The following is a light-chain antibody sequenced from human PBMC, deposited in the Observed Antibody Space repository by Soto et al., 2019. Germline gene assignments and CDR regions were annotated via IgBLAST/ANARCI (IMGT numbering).Light chain of an antibody. CDR3: RSYTSSSTLMV. CDR2: DVS. V-gene: IGLV2-14*01. Sequence: QSALTQPASVSGSPGQSITISCTGTSSDVGGYNYVPWYQQHPGKAPKLMIYDVSNRPSGVSNRFSGSKSGNTASLTISGLQAEDEADYYCRSYTSSSTLMVFGGGTKLTVL. J-gene: IGLJ2*01. CDR1: SSDVGGYNY.